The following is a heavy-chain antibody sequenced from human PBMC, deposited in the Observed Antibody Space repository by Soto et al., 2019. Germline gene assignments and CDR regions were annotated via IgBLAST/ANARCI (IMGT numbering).Heavy chain of an antibody. CDR3: ASQPSGYRYYYYGMDV. Sequence: ASETLSLTCTVSGGSISSSSYYWGWIRQPPGKGLEWIGSIYYSGSTYYNPSLKSRVTISVDTSKNQFSLKLSSVTAADTAVYYCASQPSGYRYYYYGMDVWGQGTTVTVSS. CDR1: GGSISSSSYY. J-gene: IGHJ6*02. V-gene: IGHV4-39*01. CDR2: IYYSGST. D-gene: IGHD3-22*01.